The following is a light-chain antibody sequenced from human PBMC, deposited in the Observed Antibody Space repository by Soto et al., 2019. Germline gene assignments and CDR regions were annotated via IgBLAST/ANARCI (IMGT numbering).Light chain of an antibody. V-gene: IGKV3-11*01. CDR2: DAS. CDR1: QSVSSY. Sequence: EIVLTQSPATLSLSPGERATLSCRASQSVSSYLAWYQQKPGQAPRLLIYDASNRATGIPARFSGSGSGTDFTLTISSLEPEDFAVYSCQQRSNWPMYTCGQGTKLEIK. CDR3: QQRSNWPMYT. J-gene: IGKJ2*01.